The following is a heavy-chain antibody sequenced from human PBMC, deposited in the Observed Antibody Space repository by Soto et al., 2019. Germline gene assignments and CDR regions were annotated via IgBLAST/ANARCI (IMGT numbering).Heavy chain of an antibody. D-gene: IGHD6-19*01. CDR2: IYYSGST. V-gene: IGHV4-59*01. Sequence: PSDTLSLTCTVSGGSISGYHWSWIRQPPGKGLEWIGHIYYSGSTNFNPSLKSRVTISVDTSKNQFSLKLSSVTAADTAVYYCASVKQWLIDYWGQGILVTVSS. J-gene: IGHJ4*02. CDR3: ASVKQWLIDY. CDR1: GGSISGYH.